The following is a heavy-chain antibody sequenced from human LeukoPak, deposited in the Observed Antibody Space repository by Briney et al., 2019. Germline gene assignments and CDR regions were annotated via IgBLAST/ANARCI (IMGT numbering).Heavy chain of an antibody. CDR1: GFTFDDYA. D-gene: IGHD1-26*01. V-gene: IGHV3-9*01. Sequence: GGSLRLSCAASGFTFDDYAMHWVRQAPGKGLEWVSGISWNSGSIGYADSVKGRFTISRDNAKNSLYLQMNSLRAEDTALYYCAKDRIVGATMGENWFDPWGQGTLVTVSS. J-gene: IGHJ5*02. CDR2: ISWNSGSI. CDR3: AKDRIVGATMGENWFDP.